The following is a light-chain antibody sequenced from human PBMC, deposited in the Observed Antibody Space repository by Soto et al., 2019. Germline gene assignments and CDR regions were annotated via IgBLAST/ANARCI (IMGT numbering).Light chain of an antibody. CDR2: DAS. Sequence: DIQMTQSPSSLSAFVGDRVTITCQASQDIANYLNWYQKKPGKAPRLLIYDASTLEIGVPLRFSGSVSGTDFTPAISSLQNEDSATYYYQHYYGYPPTFGPGTKVDIK. V-gene: IGKV1-33*01. CDR1: QDIANY. J-gene: IGKJ3*01. CDR3: QHYYGYPPT.